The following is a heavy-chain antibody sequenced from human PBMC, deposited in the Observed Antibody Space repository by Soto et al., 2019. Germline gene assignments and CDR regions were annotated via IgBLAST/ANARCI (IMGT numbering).Heavy chain of an antibody. J-gene: IGHJ6*02. D-gene: IGHD2-2*01. CDR1: GFTFSSFG. CDR3: ARGAISTKGMDA. Sequence: EVQLLESGGGLVQPGGSLRLSCVASGFTFSSFGMRWVRQAPGKGLQWVSAINDGGAYTYYANSVKGRFTISRDNFKDTLYLQMNSLTAEDTAIYYCARGAISTKGMDAWGQGTTVTVSS. CDR2: INDGGAYT. V-gene: IGHV3-23*01.